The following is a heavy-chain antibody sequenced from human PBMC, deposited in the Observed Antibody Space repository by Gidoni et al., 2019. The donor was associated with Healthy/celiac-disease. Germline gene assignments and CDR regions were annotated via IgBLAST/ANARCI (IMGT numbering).Heavy chain of an antibody. CDR2: ISSSSSTI. CDR3: ARDRAVNSVFGVVFGY. D-gene: IGHD3-3*01. CDR1: GFTFSSYS. J-gene: IGHJ4*02. Sequence: EVQLVESGGGLVQPGGSLRLSCAASGFTFSSYSMNWVRQAPGKGLEWVSYISSSSSTIYYADSVKGRFTISRDNAKNSLYLQMNSLRDEDTAVYYCARDRAVNSVFGVVFGYWGQGTLVTVSS. V-gene: IGHV3-48*02.